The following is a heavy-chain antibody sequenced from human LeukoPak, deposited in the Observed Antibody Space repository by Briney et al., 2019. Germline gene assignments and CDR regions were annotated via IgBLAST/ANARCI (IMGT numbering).Heavy chain of an antibody. J-gene: IGHJ4*02. V-gene: IGHV3-7*01. CDR2: IKQDGSEK. CDR1: GFTLSSYW. Sequence: GGSLRLSCAASGFTLSSYWMTWVRQAPGKGLEWVANIKQDGSEKYYGDSVKGRVTISRDNAKNSVFLQMNRLRVEDTAVYYCTTSRHSSSWYYNDYWGQGILVTVS. CDR3: TTSRHSSSWYYNDY. D-gene: IGHD6-13*01.